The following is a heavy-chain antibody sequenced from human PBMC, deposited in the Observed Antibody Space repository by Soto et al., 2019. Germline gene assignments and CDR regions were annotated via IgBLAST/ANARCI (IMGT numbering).Heavy chain of an antibody. J-gene: IGHJ5*02. CDR1: GYTFTNYD. D-gene: IGHD3-16*01. Sequence: QVQLVQSGAEVKKPGASVKVSCKASGYTFTNYDIHWVRQATGQGLEWMGWMNPDSGNTGQSKQFQGRATMTRDTSISTAYMEMSSLRFEDTAVYYCARGRFRRTWFDPWGQGTLVNVSS. CDR3: ARGRFRRTWFDP. V-gene: IGHV1-8*01. CDR2: MNPDSGNT.